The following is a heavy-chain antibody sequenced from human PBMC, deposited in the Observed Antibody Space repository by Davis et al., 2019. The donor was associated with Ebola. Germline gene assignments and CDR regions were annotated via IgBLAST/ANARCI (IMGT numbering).Heavy chain of an antibody. V-gene: IGHV6-1*01. J-gene: IGHJ4*02. CDR2: TYYASKWFN. CDR3: ARGWLRTGLDY. D-gene: IGHD5-12*01. Sequence: HSQTLSLTCAISGDSAYGKNGAWNWIRQSPSRGLEWLGRTYYASKWFNDYAASVKSRITINPDTSKNQFSLQLNSVTPEDTAVYYCARGWLRTGLDYWGQGTLVTVSS. CDR1: GDSAYGKNGA.